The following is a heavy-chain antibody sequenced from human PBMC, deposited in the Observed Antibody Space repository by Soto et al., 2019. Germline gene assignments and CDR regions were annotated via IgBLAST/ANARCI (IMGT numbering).Heavy chain of an antibody. CDR1: GYTYTNYP. V-gene: IGHV1-3*01. CDR3: ASSSERGY. J-gene: IGHJ4*02. CDR2: INVGNGNT. Sequence: QVQLVQSGAEVKKPGASVKVSCKASGYTYTNYPIHWVRQAPGQGLEWMGWINVGNGNTKYSQKFQGRVTMTRDPSASTAYMELSSLGSEDTAVYYCASSSERGYWGQGTLVTVSS.